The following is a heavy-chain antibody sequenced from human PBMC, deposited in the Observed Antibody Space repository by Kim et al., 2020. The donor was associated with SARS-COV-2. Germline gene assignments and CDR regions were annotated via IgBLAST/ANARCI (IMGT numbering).Heavy chain of an antibody. D-gene: IGHD2-21*01. CDR3: ARGGGEGSFDI. V-gene: IGHV1-69*02. J-gene: IGHJ3*02. Sequence: NHAQKFQGRVTITADKSTSTAYMGLSSLRSEDTAVYYCARGGGEGSFDIWGQGTMVTVSS.